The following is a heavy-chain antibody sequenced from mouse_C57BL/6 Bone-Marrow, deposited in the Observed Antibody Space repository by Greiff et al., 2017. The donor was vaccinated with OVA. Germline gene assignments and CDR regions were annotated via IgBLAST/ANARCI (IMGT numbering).Heavy chain of an antibody. D-gene: IGHD2-4*01. CDR3: ARVYDYDGWYFDV. V-gene: IGHV1-55*01. CDR1: GYTFTSYW. Sequence: QVQLQQPGAELVKPGASVKMSCKASGYTFTSYWITWVKQRPGQGLEWIGDIYPGSGSTNYNEKFKSKATLTVDTSSSTSYMQLSSLTSEDSAVYYCARVYDYDGWYFDVWGTGTTVTVSS. J-gene: IGHJ1*03. CDR2: IYPGSGST.